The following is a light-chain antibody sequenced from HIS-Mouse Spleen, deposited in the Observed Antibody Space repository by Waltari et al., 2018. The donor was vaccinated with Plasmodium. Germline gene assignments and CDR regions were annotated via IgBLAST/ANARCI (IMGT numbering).Light chain of an antibody. J-gene: IGLJ3*02. V-gene: IGLV3-10*01. Sequence: SYELTQPPSASVSPGQTASITCSGDALPKKYAYWYQQKSGQAPVLVIYEDSKRPSGIPERFSGSSSGTMATLTISGAQVEDEADYSCYSTDSSGNHRVFGGGTKLTVL. CDR2: EDS. CDR3: YSTDSSGNHRV. CDR1: ALPKKY.